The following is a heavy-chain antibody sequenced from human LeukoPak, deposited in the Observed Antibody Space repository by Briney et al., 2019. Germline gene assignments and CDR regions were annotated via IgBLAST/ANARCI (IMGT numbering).Heavy chain of an antibody. CDR3: ARDPTSSGV. Sequence: PSGTLSLTCTVSGGSISSGSYYWSWIRQPAGKGLEWIGRIYTSGSTNYNPSLKSRVTISVDTSKNQFSLKLSSVTAADTAVYYCARDPTSSGVWGQGTLVTVSS. V-gene: IGHV4-61*02. CDR2: IYTSGST. J-gene: IGHJ4*02. D-gene: IGHD2-2*01. CDR1: GGSISSGSYY.